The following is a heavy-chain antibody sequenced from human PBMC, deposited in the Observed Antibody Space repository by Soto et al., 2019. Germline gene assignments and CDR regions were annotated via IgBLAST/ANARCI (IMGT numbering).Heavy chain of an antibody. V-gene: IGHV3-7*03. J-gene: IGHJ4*02. CDR3: ARGYCSSGTCPPLDF. CDR2: IKEDGSQM. Sequence: GSLRLSCTTSGFTFSDYWMTWVRQAPGKGLEWVANIKEDGSQMFYLDSVKGRFTVSRDNAKNSLYLQMNYPRAEDTAVYYCARGYCSSGTCPPLDFWGQGTLVTVSS. CDR1: GFTFSDYW. D-gene: IGHD2-15*01.